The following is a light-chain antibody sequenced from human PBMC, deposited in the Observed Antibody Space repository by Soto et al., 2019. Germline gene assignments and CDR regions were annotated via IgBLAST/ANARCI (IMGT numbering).Light chain of an antibody. CDR3: QQRSNWLT. Sequence: ILFTQSPATLSLSPGERATLSFMASQSVSSYLAWYQQKPGQAPRLLIYDASNRATGIPARFSGSGSGTDFTLTISSLEPEDFAVYYCQQRSNWLTFGQGTRLEIK. CDR2: DAS. V-gene: IGKV3-11*01. CDR1: QSVSSY. J-gene: IGKJ5*01.